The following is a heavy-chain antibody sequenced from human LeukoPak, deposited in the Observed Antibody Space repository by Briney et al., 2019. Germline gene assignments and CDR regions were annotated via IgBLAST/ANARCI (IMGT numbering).Heavy chain of an antibody. J-gene: IGHJ4*02. Sequence: ASVKVSCTASGYTFTSYGISWVRQAPGQGLEWMGWISACNGNTNYAQKLQGRVTMTTDTSTSTAYMELRSLRSDDTAVYYCARVRPGEFFFDYWGQGTLVTVSS. D-gene: IGHD3-16*01. CDR3: ARVRPGEFFFDY. V-gene: IGHV1-18*01. CDR2: ISACNGNT. CDR1: GYTFTSYG.